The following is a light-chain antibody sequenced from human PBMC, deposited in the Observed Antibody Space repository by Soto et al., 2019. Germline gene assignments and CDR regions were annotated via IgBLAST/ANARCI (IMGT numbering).Light chain of an antibody. CDR2: DVS. Sequence: QSALTQPRSVSGSPGQSVAISCTGTSSDVGGYNYVSWYQQHPGKAPKLMIYDVSGRPSGVPDRFSGSKSGNTASLTISGIQAEDEADYYCCSYAGTYAVFGGGTQLTVL. CDR1: SSDVGGYNY. V-gene: IGLV2-11*01. CDR3: CSYAGTYAV. J-gene: IGLJ2*01.